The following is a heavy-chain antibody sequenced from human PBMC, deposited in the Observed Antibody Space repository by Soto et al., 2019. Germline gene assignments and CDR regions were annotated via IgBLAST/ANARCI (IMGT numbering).Heavy chain of an antibody. D-gene: IGHD3-9*01. CDR1: GGSISSGGYS. Sequence: SETLSLTCAVSGGSISSGGYSWSWIRQPPGKGLEWIGYIYHSGSTYYNPSLKSRVTISVDTSKNQFSLKLSSVTAADTAVYYCARLILTGRVYYFDYWGQGTLVTVSS. V-gene: IGHV4-30-2*01. CDR2: IYHSGST. J-gene: IGHJ4*02. CDR3: ARLILTGRVYYFDY.